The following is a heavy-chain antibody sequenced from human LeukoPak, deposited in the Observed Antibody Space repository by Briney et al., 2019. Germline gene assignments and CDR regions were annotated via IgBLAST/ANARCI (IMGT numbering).Heavy chain of an antibody. CDR2: ISGSGGST. CDR1: GFTFNGYG. Sequence: GRSLRLSCAASGFTFNGYGMSWVRQAPGKGLEWVSSISGSGGSTQYADSVQGRFAISRDNSKNTLYLQMNSLRAEDAAVYFCARDPNGDYIGTFDMWGRGTMVSVPS. CDR3: ARDPNGDYIGTFDM. V-gene: IGHV3-23*01. D-gene: IGHD4-17*01. J-gene: IGHJ3*02.